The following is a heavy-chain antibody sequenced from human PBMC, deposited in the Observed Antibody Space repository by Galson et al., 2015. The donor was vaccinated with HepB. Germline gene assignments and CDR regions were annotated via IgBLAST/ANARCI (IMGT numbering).Heavy chain of an antibody. V-gene: IGHV3-21*06. CDR2: ISSTSTYI. D-gene: IGHD3-16*01. J-gene: IGHJ6*02. Sequence: SLRLSCAASGFRFRSYGLNWVRQAPGKGLEWVSSISSTSTYIYYADSVKGRFTISRDNAKNLLYLQMNSLRVEDTAVYFCARDQWVTGMITYYYYGMDVWGQGTTVTVSS. CDR1: GFRFRSYG. CDR3: ARDQWVTGMITYYYYGMDV.